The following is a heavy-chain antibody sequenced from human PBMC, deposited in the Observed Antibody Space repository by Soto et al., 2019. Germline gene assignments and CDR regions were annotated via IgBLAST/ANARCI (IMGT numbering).Heavy chain of an antibody. Sequence: QVQLQESGPGLVKPSQTLSLTCTVSGGSISSGGYYWSWIRQHPGKGLEWIGYIYYSGSTYYNPSLKSRVTVSVDTSKNRYSRKLSAVTAEDTAVYYCARVVDYESSGYYGWCDYWGQGTLVTVSS. CDR2: IYYSGST. D-gene: IGHD3-22*01. CDR1: GGSISSGGYY. CDR3: ARVVDYESSGYYGWCDY. J-gene: IGHJ4*02. V-gene: IGHV4-31*03.